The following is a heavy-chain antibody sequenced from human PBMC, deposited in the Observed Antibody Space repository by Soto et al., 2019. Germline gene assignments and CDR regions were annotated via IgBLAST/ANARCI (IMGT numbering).Heavy chain of an antibody. CDR1: GGSISSYY. Sequence: SETLSLTCTVSGGSISSYYWIWIRQPAGKGLEWIGRIYTSGSTYYNPSLKSRVTISVDTSKNQFSLKLSSVTAADTAVYYCARLCSITSCLLSRIDPWGQGTLVTVSS. J-gene: IGHJ5*02. D-gene: IGHD2-2*01. CDR3: ARLCSITSCLLSRIDP. V-gene: IGHV4-4*07. CDR2: IYTSGST.